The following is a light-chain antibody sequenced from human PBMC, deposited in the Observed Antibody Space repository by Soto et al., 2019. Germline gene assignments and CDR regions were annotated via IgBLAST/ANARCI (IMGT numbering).Light chain of an antibody. CDR1: SSDVGGYNY. CDR2: EVS. V-gene: IGLV2-14*01. Sequence: QSALTQPASVSGSPGQSITISCTGTSSDVGGYNYVSWYQQHPGKAPKLMIYEVSNRPSGVSNRFSGSKSGNTASLTISGLQAEDEADYYCSSYTSSSTLDDVFGTGTKVTVL. J-gene: IGLJ1*01. CDR3: SSYTSSSTLDDV.